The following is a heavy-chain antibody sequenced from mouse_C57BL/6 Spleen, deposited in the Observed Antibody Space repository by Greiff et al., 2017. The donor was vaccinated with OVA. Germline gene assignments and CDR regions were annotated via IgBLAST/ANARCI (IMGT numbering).Heavy chain of an antibody. J-gene: IGHJ3*01. V-gene: IGHV5-17*01. D-gene: IGHD2-12*01. CDR3: ARQDYRFAY. Sequence: EVQLKESGGGLVKPGGSLKLSCAASGFTFSDYGMHWVRQAPEKGLEWVAYISSGSSTIYYAGTVKGRFTISRDNAKNTLFLQMTRLRSEDTAMYYCARQDYRFAYWGQGTLVTVSA. CDR2: ISSGSSTI. CDR1: GFTFSDYG.